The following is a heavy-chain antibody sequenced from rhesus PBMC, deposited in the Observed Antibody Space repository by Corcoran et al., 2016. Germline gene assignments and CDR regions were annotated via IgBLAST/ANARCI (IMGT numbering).Heavy chain of an antibody. D-gene: IGHD7-45*01. J-gene: IGHJ4*01. CDR3: ASSTGTSFDY. CDR2: IYGSGSST. CDR1: GGSITSGYYY. Sequence: QVQLQESGPGLVKPSETLSLTCAVSGGSITSGYYYWSWIRQPPGKGLEWIGYIYGSGSSTNYNPSLKSRVTLSVDTSKNQLSLKLSSVTAADTAVYYCASSTGTSFDYWGQGVLVTVSS. V-gene: IGHV4S11*01.